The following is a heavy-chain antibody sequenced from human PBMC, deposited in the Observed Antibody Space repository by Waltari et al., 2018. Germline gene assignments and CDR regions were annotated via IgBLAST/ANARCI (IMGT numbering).Heavy chain of an antibody. D-gene: IGHD4-17*01. V-gene: IGHV3-23*01. CDR2: ISGRGGST. J-gene: IGHJ4*02. CDR3: AKDRSLDYPADY. Sequence: EVQLLESGGGLVQPGGSLRLSCAASGFTFSSYAMSWVRQAPGKGLEWVSAISGRGGSTDYADSVKGRFTISRDNSKNTLYLQMNSLRAEDTAVYYCAKDRSLDYPADYWGQGTLVTVSS. CDR1: GFTFSSYA.